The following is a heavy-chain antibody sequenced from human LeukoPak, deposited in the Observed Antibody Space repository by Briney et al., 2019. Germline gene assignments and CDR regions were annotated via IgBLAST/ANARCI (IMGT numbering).Heavy chain of an antibody. CDR1: GGSISNYY. J-gene: IGHJ3*02. CDR2: IYHSGST. CDR3: ARDIKDCSGGSCYIPSDAFDI. V-gene: IGHV4-38-2*02. D-gene: IGHD2-15*01. Sequence: SETLSLTCTVSGGSISNYYWGWIRQPPGKGLEWIGSIYHSGSTYYNPSLKSRVTISVDTSKNQFSLKLSSVTAADTAVYYCARDIKDCSGGSCYIPSDAFDIWGQGTMVTVSS.